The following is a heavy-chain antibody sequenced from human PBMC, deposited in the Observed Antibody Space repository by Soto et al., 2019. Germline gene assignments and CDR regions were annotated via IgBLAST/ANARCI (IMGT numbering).Heavy chain of an antibody. D-gene: IGHD6-13*01. V-gene: IGHV1-8*02. CDR2: MNPINGAT. Sequence: ASVKVSCKASGYDFTAYDINWVRQASGQGLEWMEWMNPINGATGTARRFQGRVSLSRNTATGTAYLELTSLRSDDTAVYYCGRGPSPRAPAGGTPYYYAMDVWGQGTTVTVSS. CDR3: GRGPSPRAPAGGTPYYYAMDV. J-gene: IGHJ6*02. CDR1: GYDFTAYD.